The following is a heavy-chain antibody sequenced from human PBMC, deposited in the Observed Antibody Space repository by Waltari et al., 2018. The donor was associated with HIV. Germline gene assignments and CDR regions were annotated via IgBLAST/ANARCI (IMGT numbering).Heavy chain of an antibody. D-gene: IGHD3-22*01. CDR3: ATVLVRTSWVITTAPFDY. V-gene: IGHV3-53*01. Sequence: EVQLLESGGGLIQPGGSLRLACAASGLAVITNYMSWVRQAPGKGLEWVSLIYSNATTYYADSVKGRFTISRDNSKNTLYLQMNSLRADDTAVYFCATVLVRTSWVITTAPFDYWGQGTLVTVSS. CDR1: GLAVITNY. J-gene: IGHJ4*02. CDR2: IYSNATT.